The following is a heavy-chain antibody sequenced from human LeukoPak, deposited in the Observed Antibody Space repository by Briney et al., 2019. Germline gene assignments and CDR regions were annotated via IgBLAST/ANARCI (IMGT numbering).Heavy chain of an antibody. Sequence: GGSLRLSCAASGFIFSSYWMSWVRQAPGKGLEWVANIKQDGSEKYYVDSVKGRFTISRDNAKNSLYLQMNSLRAEDTAVYYCASLDIVVVPAAAEKNYMDVWGKGTTVTISS. J-gene: IGHJ6*03. CDR3: ASLDIVVVPAAAEKNYMDV. CDR2: IKQDGSEK. V-gene: IGHV3-7*01. CDR1: GFIFSSYW. D-gene: IGHD2-2*03.